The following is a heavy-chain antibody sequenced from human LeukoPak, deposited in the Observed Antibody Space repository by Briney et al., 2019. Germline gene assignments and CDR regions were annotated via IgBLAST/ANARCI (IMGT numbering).Heavy chain of an antibody. D-gene: IGHD5-12*01. Sequence: GESLKISCKGSGYNFTTYWIGWVRQMPGKGLEWMGIIFPSDSDTRYSPSFQGQVTLSADKSISTAYLQWSSLKASDTAMYYCARSGYSGYEGDYWGQGTLVTVSS. V-gene: IGHV5-51*01. CDR1: GYNFTTYW. CDR2: IFPSDSDT. CDR3: ARSGYSGYEGDY. J-gene: IGHJ4*02.